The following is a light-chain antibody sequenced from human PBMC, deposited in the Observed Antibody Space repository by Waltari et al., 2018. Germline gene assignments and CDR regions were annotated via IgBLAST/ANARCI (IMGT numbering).Light chain of an antibody. CDR3: QSYDGSNPVV. CDR2: YDS. V-gene: IGLV6-57*03. J-gene: IGLJ3*02. Sequence: FLLTQPHSVSDSPGKTVTISCTRTSGSLASNYVQCYQQRPGSAPTPVIFYDSQRPSGVPDRFSGSVDISSNSASLTISGLETEDEADYYCQSYDGSNPVVFGGGTKLTVL. CDR1: SGSLASNY.